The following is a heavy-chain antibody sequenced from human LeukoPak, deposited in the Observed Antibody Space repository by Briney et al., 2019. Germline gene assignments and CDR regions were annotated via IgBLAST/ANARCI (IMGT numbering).Heavy chain of an antibody. Sequence: SETLSLTCTVSGGSISSSSYYWGWIRQPPGKGLEWIGSIYYSGSTNYNPSLKSRVTMSVDTSKNQFSLKLSSVTAADTAVYYCASSRYGSSGYVDYWGQGTLVTVSS. CDR2: IYYSGST. CDR3: ASSRYGSSGYVDY. CDR1: GGSISSSSYY. J-gene: IGHJ4*02. V-gene: IGHV4-39*07. D-gene: IGHD3-22*01.